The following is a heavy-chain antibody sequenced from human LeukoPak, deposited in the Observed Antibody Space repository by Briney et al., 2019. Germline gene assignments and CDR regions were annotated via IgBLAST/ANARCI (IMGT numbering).Heavy chain of an antibody. CDR1: GYTFSSYW. CDR2: IEPAGSAT. Sequence: GGSLRLSCTASGYTFSSYWMTWVRQAPGKGLEWVANIEPAGSATYYVDSVKGRFTISRDNAKNLLYLQMNSLRAEDSAVYHCGRFGYVAAVDSWGQGALVTVSS. V-gene: IGHV3-7*01. CDR3: GRFGYVAAVDS. D-gene: IGHD2-15*01. J-gene: IGHJ4*02.